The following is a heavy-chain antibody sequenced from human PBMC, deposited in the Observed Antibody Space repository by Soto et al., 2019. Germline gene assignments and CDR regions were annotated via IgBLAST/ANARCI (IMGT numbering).Heavy chain of an antibody. CDR3: ARGGVSTRTFDY. CDR1: GYNFAGYW. J-gene: IGHJ4*02. D-gene: IGHD3-3*01. CDR2: IYPSDSDT. V-gene: IGHV5-51*01. Sequence: ESLKLSCKCSGYNFAGYWIAWVLQMPGKGLELMGIIYPSDSDTRYRPSFQGQVTISADKSISSAYLQWSSLRASDTAMYYCARGGVSTRTFDYWGQGTPVTVSS.